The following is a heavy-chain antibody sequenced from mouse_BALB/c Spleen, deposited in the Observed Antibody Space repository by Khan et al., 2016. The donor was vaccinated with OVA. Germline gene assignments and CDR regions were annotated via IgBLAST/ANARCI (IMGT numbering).Heavy chain of an antibody. J-gene: IGHJ3*01. V-gene: IGHV1-4*01. D-gene: IGHD2-14*01. CDR2: INPSNGYT. Sequence: QVQLKQSGAELVRPGASVKMSCTASGYTFTSYTIHWIKLRPGQGLEWIGYINPSNGYTNYNQKFKDKATLTADKSSTTAYLQLSSLTSDDAAVYYRVRDGAYHRNDGWFAYWGQGTLVTVSA. CDR1: GYTFTSYT. CDR3: VRDGAYHRNDGWFAY.